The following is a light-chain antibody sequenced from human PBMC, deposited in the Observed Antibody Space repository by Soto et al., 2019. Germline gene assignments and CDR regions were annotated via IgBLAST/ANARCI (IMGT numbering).Light chain of an antibody. CDR3: CSSAPETTYV. J-gene: IGLJ1*01. V-gene: IGLV2-23*01. CDR2: KGT. CDR1: SSDVGAYNS. Sequence: QSALAKPDSESGSPGQSITISCTGTSSDVGAYNSVSWYQQHPHKAPQVIIYKGTQRPSGVSNRFSGSTSGNAASLTISALQTDDEADYFFCSSAPETTYVCGTATKVTVL.